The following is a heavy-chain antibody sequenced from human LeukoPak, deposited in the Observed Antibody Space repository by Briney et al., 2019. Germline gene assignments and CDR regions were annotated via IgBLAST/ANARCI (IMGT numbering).Heavy chain of an antibody. Sequence: ASVKVSCKASGYTFTNYAMNWVRQAPGQGLEWMGWVNTNPGNPTYAQGFTGRFFFSLDTSVSTAYLQISSLKAEDTAVYYCARVKGGLDFWSGYYQFDYWGQGTLVTVSS. CDR3: ARVKGGLDFWSGYYQFDY. CDR1: GYTFTNYA. D-gene: IGHD3-3*01. V-gene: IGHV7-4-1*02. J-gene: IGHJ4*02. CDR2: VNTNPGNP.